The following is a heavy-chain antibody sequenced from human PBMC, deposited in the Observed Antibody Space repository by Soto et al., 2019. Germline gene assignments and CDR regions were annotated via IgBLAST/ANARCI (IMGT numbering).Heavy chain of an antibody. J-gene: IGHJ6*02. Sequence: PSETLSLTCTVSGGSISSSSYYWGWIRQPPGKGLEWIGYIYYSGSTYYNPSLKSRVTISVDTSKNQFSLKLSSVTAADTAVYYCATPLPPDVIGHYYYYGMDVWGQGTTVTVSS. V-gene: IGHV4-30-4*08. CDR1: GGSISSSSYY. CDR3: ATPLPPDVIGHYYYYGMDV. CDR2: IYYSGST.